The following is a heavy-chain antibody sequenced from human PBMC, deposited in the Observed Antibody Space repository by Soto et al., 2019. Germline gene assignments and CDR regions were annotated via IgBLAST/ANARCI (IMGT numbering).Heavy chain of an antibody. Sequence: SETLSLTCTVSGGYISSYYGIWIRQPPGKGLEWIGYIYYSGSTNYNPSLKSRVTISVDTSKNQFSLKLSSVTAADTAVYYCARTITGTTAAYYYYGMDVWGQGTTVTVSS. D-gene: IGHD1-7*01. CDR1: GGYISSYY. CDR3: ARTITGTTAAYYYYGMDV. J-gene: IGHJ6*02. V-gene: IGHV4-59*01. CDR2: IYYSGST.